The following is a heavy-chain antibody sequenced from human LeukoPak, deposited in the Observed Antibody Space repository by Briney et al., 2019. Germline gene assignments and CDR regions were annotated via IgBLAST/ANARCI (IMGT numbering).Heavy chain of an antibody. D-gene: IGHD2-21*02. CDR3: AKVRGDHLHLQDDFDY. J-gene: IGHJ4*02. Sequence: GRSLRLSCAASGFTFDDYAMHWVRQAPGKGLEWVSGISWNSGSIGYADSVKGRVTISRDNSNNTLFLQMDSLRAEDTAMYYCAKVRGDHLHLQDDFDYWGPGTLVTVSS. CDR2: ISWNSGSI. V-gene: IGHV3-9*01. CDR1: GFTFDDYA.